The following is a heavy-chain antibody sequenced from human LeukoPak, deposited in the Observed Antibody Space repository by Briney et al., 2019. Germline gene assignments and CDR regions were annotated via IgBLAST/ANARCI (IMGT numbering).Heavy chain of an antibody. D-gene: IGHD1-14*01. J-gene: IGHJ3*02. Sequence: PGGSLRLSCAASGFTFSIYAMSWARHAPGKGREWVSGISGSGVSKYYANCVKARSTITTENSKNTQYLKMNSLRAEDTAVYYCAKLLYNSLAVFDIWGQGTTVTVSS. CDR1: GFTFSIYA. CDR2: ISGSGVSK. V-gene: IGHV3-23*01. CDR3: AKLLYNSLAVFDI.